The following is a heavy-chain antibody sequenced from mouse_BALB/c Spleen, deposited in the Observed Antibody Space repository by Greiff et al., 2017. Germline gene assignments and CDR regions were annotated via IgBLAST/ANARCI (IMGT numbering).Heavy chain of an antibody. D-gene: IGHD2-1*01. V-gene: IGHV1S56*01. CDR2: IYPGDGST. Sequence: QVQLKPSGPELVKPGALVKISCQASGYPFTSYDINWVKQRPGQGLEWIGWIYPGDGSTKYNEKFKGKATLTADKSSSTAYMQLSSLTSENSAVYFCARRDGNRGFAYWGQGTLVTVSA. J-gene: IGHJ3*01. CDR3: ARRDGNRGFAY. CDR1: GYPFTSYD.